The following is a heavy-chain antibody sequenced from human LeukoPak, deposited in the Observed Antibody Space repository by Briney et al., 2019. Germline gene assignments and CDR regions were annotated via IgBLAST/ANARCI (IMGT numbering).Heavy chain of an antibody. V-gene: IGHV4-61*01. Sequence: SETLSLTCTVSGGSISSSSYYWSWIRQPPGKGLEWIGYIYYSGSTNYNPSLKSRVTISVDTSKNQFSLKLSSVTAADTAVYYCARIPAAGTVSDYYYYYMDVWGKGTTVTVSS. CDR3: ARIPAAGTVSDYYYYYMDV. CDR2: IYYSGST. J-gene: IGHJ6*03. CDR1: GGSISSSSYY. D-gene: IGHD6-13*01.